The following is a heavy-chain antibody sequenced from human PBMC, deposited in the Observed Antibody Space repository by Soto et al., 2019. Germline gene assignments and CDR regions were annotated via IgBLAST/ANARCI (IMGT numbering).Heavy chain of an antibody. CDR3: ARLVYDTRLNYMYFDF. CDR2: IFHDGTA. J-gene: IGHJ4*02. CDR1: GVSISSGNW. Sequence: SETRSLTCAVSGVSISSGNWWTWVRQTPQRGLEYIGEIFHDGTANYYPSFERRVAISVDTSKNQFSLKLTSVTAADTAIYFCARLVYDTRLNYMYFDFWGQGALVTVSS. D-gene: IGHD2-8*01. V-gene: IGHV4-4*02.